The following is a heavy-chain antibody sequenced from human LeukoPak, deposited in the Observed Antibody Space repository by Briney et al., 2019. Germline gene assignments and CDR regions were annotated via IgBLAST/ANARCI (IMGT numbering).Heavy chain of an antibody. CDR2: DNPNSGGT. CDR1: GYTFTDYH. Sequence: ASVKVSCKASGYTFTDYHIYWMRRAPGQGLEWMGWDNPNSGGTNYAQKFQGRVTMTRDTSTNTAYMELSRLRSDDTAVYFCARVRAIAATGTGARYFQDWGQGTLVTVSS. D-gene: IGHD1-1*01. V-gene: IGHV1-2*02. CDR3: ARVRAIAATGTGARYFQD. J-gene: IGHJ1*01.